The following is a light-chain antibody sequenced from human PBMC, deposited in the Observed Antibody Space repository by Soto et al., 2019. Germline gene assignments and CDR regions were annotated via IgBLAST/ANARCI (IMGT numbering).Light chain of an antibody. CDR2: EVT. V-gene: IGLV2-14*03. CDR1: SSDVGGYNY. CDR3: SSFTSSSTRV. Sequence: QSVLTQPASVSGSPGQSITISCTGTSSDVGGYNYVSWYQQHPGKAPKLIIYEVTSRPSGISDRFSGSKSDSTASLTIAGLQSEDEAEYYCSSFTSSSTRVFGTGTKVTVL. J-gene: IGLJ1*01.